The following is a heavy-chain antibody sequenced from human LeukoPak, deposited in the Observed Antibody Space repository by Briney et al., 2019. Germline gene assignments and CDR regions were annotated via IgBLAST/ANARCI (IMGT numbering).Heavy chain of an antibody. V-gene: IGHV3-15*01. J-gene: IGHJ1*01. Sequence: GGSLRLSCAASGFTFSNAWMSWVRQAPGKGLEWVGRIKSKTDGGTTDYAAPVKGRFTISRDDSKNTLYLQMNSLKTEDTAVYYCSITMIVVVTKRRVAEYFQHWGQGTLVTVSS. CDR1: GFTFSNAW. CDR3: SITMIVVVTKRRVAEYFQH. CDR2: IKSKTDGGTT. D-gene: IGHD3-22*01.